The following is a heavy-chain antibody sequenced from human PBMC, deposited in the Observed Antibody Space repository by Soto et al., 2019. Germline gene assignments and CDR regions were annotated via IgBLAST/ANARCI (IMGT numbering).Heavy chain of an antibody. J-gene: IGHJ3*02. Sequence: SVKVSCKASGGTFSSYAISWVRQAPGQGLEWMGGIIPIFGTANYAQKFQGRVTITAGKSTSTAYMELSSLRSEDTAVYYCARDPGSRGAFDIWGQGTMVTVSS. V-gene: IGHV1-69*06. CDR2: IIPIFGTA. CDR3: ARDPGSRGAFDI. CDR1: GGTFSSYA. D-gene: IGHD3-10*01.